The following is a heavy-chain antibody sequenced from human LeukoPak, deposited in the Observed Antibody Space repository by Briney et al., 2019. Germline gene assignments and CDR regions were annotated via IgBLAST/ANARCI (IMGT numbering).Heavy chain of an antibody. CDR2: IYYSGST. Sequence: SETLSLTCTVSGASISSYYWSWIRQPPGKKLEWIGYIYYSGSTKYNPSLKSRVTMSVDTSKNQFSLKLISVTAADTAVYYCARVYGANSWFDPWGQGTLVTVSS. V-gene: IGHV4-59*01. J-gene: IGHJ5*02. CDR3: ARVYGANSWFDP. CDR1: GASISSYY. D-gene: IGHD4-23*01.